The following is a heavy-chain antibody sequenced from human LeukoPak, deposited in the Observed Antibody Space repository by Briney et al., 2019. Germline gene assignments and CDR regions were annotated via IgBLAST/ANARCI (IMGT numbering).Heavy chain of an antibody. Sequence: SETLSLTCTVSGYSISSGYYWGWIRQPPGKGLEWIGSIYHSGRTYYNPSLKSRVTISLDTSKNQFSLKLSSVTAADTAVYYCARWNYYGSGRGFDYWGQGTLVTVSS. J-gene: IGHJ4*02. CDR1: GYSISSGYY. V-gene: IGHV4-38-2*02. CDR3: ARWNYYGSGRGFDY. D-gene: IGHD3-10*01. CDR2: IYHSGRT.